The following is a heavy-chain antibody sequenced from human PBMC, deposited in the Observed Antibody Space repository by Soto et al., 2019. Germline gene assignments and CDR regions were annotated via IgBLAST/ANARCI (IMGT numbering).Heavy chain of an antibody. Sequence: GGSLRLCCAASGFTFSSYAMHWARQAPGKGLEWVTVISIRGGDEYYAESVRGRFTISRDDSKNTLYLQMDSLRVEDTAVYYCARGTIVARQHLDYWGQGTLVTAPQ. CDR1: GFTFSSYA. CDR2: ISIRGGDE. V-gene: IGHV3-30*03. D-gene: IGHD6-6*01. CDR3: ARGTIVARQHLDY. J-gene: IGHJ4*02.